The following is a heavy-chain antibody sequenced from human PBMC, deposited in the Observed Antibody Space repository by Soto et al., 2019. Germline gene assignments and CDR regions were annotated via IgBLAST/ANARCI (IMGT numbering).Heavy chain of an antibody. D-gene: IGHD6-6*01. J-gene: IGHJ4*02. CDR3: ARTARRFGY. CDR2: ISPSGSDI. V-gene: IGHV3-11*01. Sequence: GGSLRLSCAASGFTFTDYYMSWIRQAPGKGLECLSYISPSGSDIAYADSVRGRFTIAGDNARNSLYLQMNSLRGDDTAVYYCARTARRFGYWGQGTLVTVSS. CDR1: GFTFTDYY.